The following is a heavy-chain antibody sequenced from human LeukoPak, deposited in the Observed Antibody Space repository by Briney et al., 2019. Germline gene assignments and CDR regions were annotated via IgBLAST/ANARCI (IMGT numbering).Heavy chain of an antibody. CDR1: GFIFCYYW. CDR3: MSFYETN. V-gene: IGHV3-74*03. CDR2: INSDGGQS. Sequence: GGSLRLSCTASGFIFCYYWMHWVRQAPGEGLVWVSHINSDGGQSTYADSVRGRFTISRDNAKNTLYLQMNSLRVEDTAVYYCMSFYETNWGPGTLVTVSS. D-gene: IGHD2/OR15-2a*01. J-gene: IGHJ4*02.